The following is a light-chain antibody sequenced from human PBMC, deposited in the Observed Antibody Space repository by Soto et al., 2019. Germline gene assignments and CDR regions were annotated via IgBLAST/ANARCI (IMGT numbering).Light chain of an antibody. CDR2: DVS. CDR1: SSDVGGYNY. CDR3: SSYTGSSTLYV. Sequence: QSALTQPASVSGSPGQSITISCTGTSSDVGGYNYVSWYQQHPGKAPKLMIYDVSNRPSGVSNRFSGSKSGNTASLTISGLQAEDEAVYYCSSYTGSSTLYVFGTGTKVAGL. J-gene: IGLJ1*01. V-gene: IGLV2-14*01.